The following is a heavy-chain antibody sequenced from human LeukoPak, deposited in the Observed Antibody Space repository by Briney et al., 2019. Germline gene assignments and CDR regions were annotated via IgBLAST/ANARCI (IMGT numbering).Heavy chain of an antibody. Sequence: GSLRLSCAASGFTFSSYWMNWVRQAPGKGLEWVANIKQDGSEKFYVDSVKGRFTISRDNAKNSLYLQMNTLRAEDTAVYYCARATIGADSYYYYMDVWGKGTTVTVSS. J-gene: IGHJ6*03. CDR2: IKQDGSEK. CDR1: GFTFSSYW. D-gene: IGHD3-9*01. CDR3: ARATIGADSYYYYMDV. V-gene: IGHV3-7*04.